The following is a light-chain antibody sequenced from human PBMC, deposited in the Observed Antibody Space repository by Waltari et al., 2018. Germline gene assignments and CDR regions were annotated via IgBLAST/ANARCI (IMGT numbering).Light chain of an antibody. CDR2: LGS. J-gene: IGKJ1*01. CDR1: QSLLHSNGYNY. Sequence: DIVMTQSPLSLPVTPGEPASISCRSSQSLLHSNGYNYLDWYLQKPGQSPQLLIYLGSNRASGVPDRFSCSESGTDFTLKISRVEAEDVGVYYCMQALQIPWTFGQGTKVEIK. CDR3: MQALQIPWT. V-gene: IGKV2-28*01.